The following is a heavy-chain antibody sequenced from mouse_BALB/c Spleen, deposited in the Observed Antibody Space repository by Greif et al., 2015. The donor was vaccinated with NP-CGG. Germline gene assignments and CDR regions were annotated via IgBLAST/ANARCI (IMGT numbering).Heavy chain of an antibody. J-gene: IGHJ4*01. D-gene: IGHD4-1*01. CDR3: ARRTGTEAMDY. Sequence: QVQLQQSGPELVKPGASVKISCKASGYTFTDYYINWVKQKPGQGLEWIGWIYPGSGNTKYNEKFKGKATLTVDTSSSTAYMQFSSRTSEDTAVYFCARRTGTEAMDYWGQGTSVTVSS. CDR1: GYTFTDYY. V-gene: IGHV1-84*02. CDR2: IYPGSGNT.